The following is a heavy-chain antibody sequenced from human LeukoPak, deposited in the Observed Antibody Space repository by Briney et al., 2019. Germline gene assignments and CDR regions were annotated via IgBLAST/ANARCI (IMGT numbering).Heavy chain of an antibody. Sequence: SQTLSLTCVISGDSVVSNSTACNWIRQSPSRGLEWLGRTYYRSKWYNDYAVSVKSRIIINPDTSKNQFSLKLSSVTAADTAVYYCARDGAILDYWGQGTLVTVSS. CDR2: TYYRSKWYN. V-gene: IGHV6-1*01. CDR3: ARDGAILDY. J-gene: IGHJ4*02. CDR1: GDSVVSNSTA. D-gene: IGHD1-26*01.